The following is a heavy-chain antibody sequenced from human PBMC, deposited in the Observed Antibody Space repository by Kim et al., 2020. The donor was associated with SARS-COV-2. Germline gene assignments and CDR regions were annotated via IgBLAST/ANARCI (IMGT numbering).Heavy chain of an antibody. CDR1: GFTFSTFA. J-gene: IGHJ4*02. CDR3: AKADSKGRRSDFAY. Sequence: GGSLRLSCAASGFTFSTFAMRWVRQAPGKGLEWVSAISGSGETTYYADSVKGRFTISRDNSKNTMYLQMNSLRADDTAVYYCAKADSKGRRSDFAYWGQG. D-gene: IGHD1-26*01. V-gene: IGHV3-23*01. CDR2: ISGSGETT.